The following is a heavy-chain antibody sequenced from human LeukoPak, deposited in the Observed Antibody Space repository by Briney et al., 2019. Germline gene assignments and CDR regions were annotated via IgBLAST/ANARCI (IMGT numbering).Heavy chain of an antibody. V-gene: IGHV3-73*01. Sequence: PGGSVKLSCAASGITSDGSPIHWVRQASGKGLEWVGRIRSKANDYATGYGASVKGRFIISRDDSKNMSYLEMNSLTTEDTAVYFCQAYYYYYMDVWGNGTTVTVSS. CDR3: QAYYYYYMDV. CDR2: IRSKANDYAT. J-gene: IGHJ6*03. CDR1: GITSDGSP.